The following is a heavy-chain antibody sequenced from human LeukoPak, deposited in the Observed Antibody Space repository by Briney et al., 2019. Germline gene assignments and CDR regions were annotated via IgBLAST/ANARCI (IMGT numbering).Heavy chain of an antibody. J-gene: IGHJ4*02. D-gene: IGHD2-2*01. CDR3: ARAPPAMLSIFDY. CDR1: GGSISSSSYY. V-gene: IGHV4-39*07. Sequence: PSETLSLTCTVSGGSISSSSYYWGWIRQPPGKGLEWIGSIYYSGSTYYNPSLKSRVTISVDTSKNQFSLKLSSVTAADTAVYYCARAPPAMLSIFDYWGQGTLVTVSS. CDR2: IYYSGST.